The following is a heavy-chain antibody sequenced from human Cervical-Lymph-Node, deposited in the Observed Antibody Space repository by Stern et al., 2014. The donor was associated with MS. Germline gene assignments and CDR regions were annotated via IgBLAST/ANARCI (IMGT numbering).Heavy chain of an antibody. CDR2: IDPADGHT. CDR3: ARGYRGYRGYDVYFYYYGMDV. V-gene: IGHV1-46*01. J-gene: IGHJ6*02. D-gene: IGHD5-12*01. CDR1: GYTFTSFH. Sequence: VQLVQSGAEVKKPGASVRLSCKASGYTFTSFHLHWVRQAPGLGLEWLGLIDPADGHTDFAQDFQGRVTMTRDTSTKTAYMELSSLRSEDTAVYYCARGYRGYRGYDVYFYYYGMDVWGQGTTVTVAS.